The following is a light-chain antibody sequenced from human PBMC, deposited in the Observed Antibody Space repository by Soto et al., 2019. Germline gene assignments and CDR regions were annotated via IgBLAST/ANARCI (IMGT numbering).Light chain of an antibody. CDR2: EVT. V-gene: IGLV2-14*01. CDR3: SSHTSGSTRV. J-gene: IGLJ1*01. Sequence: QSALTQPASVSGSPGQSIAISCTATSGDVGGYDYVSWYQQHPDKAPKLMIYEVTKRPSWVSNRFSGSESGNTASLTISGLQPEDEADYYCSSHTSGSTRVFGSGTKVTVL. CDR1: SGDVGGYDY.